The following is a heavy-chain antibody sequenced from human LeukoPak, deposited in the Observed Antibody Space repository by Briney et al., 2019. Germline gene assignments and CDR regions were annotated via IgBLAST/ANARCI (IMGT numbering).Heavy chain of an antibody. D-gene: IGHD6-13*01. CDR3: VRHGLGSSWFGFDY. J-gene: IGHJ4*02. V-gene: IGHV5-51*01. Sequence: GEPLKSSCKGSGYTFTTYWIGWVRQMPGKGLEWMGIIYPGDSDPRYSPSFQGQVTISADTSISTAYLQWSSLKASDSAMYYCVRHGLGSSWFGFDYWGQGTLVTVSS. CDR2: IYPGDSDP. CDR1: GYTFTTYW.